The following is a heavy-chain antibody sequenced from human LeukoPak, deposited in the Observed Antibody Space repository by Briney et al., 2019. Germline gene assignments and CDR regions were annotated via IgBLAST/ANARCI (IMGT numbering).Heavy chain of an antibody. V-gene: IGHV3-48*03. Sequence: PGGSLRLSCAASGFTFSSYEMNWVRQAPGKGLEWISYISTTGSTIYNTDIVQGRFTISRDNARISLYLQMNSLRAEDTAVYYCARNFSYYVLWGQGTLVTVSS. J-gene: IGHJ4*02. CDR1: GFTFSSYE. D-gene: IGHD3-10*02. CDR3: ARNFSYYVL. CDR2: ISTTGSTI.